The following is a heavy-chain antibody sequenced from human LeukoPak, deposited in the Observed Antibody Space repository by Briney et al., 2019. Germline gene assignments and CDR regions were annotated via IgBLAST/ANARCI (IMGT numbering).Heavy chain of an antibody. CDR2: INHSGSA. J-gene: IGHJ4*02. D-gene: IGHD4-11*01. CDR3: ARGQGTVTTH. Sequence: SETLSLTCAVSGGSFSGYYWTWIRQPPGKGLEWIGEINHSGSANYNPSLLSRVTISLDTSKNHFSLNLSSVTAADTAVYYCARGQGTVTTHWGQGTLVTVSS. CDR1: GGSFSGYY. V-gene: IGHV4-34*01.